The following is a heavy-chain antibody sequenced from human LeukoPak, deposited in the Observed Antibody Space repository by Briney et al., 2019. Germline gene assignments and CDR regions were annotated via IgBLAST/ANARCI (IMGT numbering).Heavy chain of an antibody. CDR3: ATTPHVLRFLEWLLPPPYIWFDP. V-gene: IGHV1-24*01. CDR1: GYTLTELS. D-gene: IGHD3-3*01. J-gene: IGHJ5*02. Sequence: GASVKVSCKVSGYTLTELSMHWVRQAPGKGLEWMGGFDPEDGETIYAQKFQGRVTTTEDTSTDTAYMELSSLRSEDTAVYYCATTPHVLRFLEWLLPPPYIWFDPWGQGTLVTVSS. CDR2: FDPEDGET.